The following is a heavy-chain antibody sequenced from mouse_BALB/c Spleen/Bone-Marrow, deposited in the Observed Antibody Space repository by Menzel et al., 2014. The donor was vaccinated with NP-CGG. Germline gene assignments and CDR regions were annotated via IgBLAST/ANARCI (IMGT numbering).Heavy chain of an antibody. CDR1: GYTFTSYW. J-gene: IGHJ1*01. V-gene: IGHV1-69*02. CDR3: ARDYYGRGWYFDV. D-gene: IGHD1-1*01. CDR2: IDTSDSYT. Sequence: VQLQQSGAELVRPGASVKLSCKASGYTFTSYWINWVKQRPGQGLEWIGAIDTSDSYTSYNQKFKGKATLTVDESSSTAYMQLSSLTSEDSAVYYCARDYYGRGWYFDVWGAGTTVTVPS.